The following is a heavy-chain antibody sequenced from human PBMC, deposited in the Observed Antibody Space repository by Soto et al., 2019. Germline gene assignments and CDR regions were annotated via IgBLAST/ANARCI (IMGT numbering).Heavy chain of an antibody. CDR2: ISGSGGST. CDR1: GFTFSNYA. Sequence: PGGSLRLSCAASGFTFSNYAMSWVRQAPGKGLEWVSAISGSGGSTYYADSVKGRFTISRDNSKNTLYLQMNSLRAEDTAVYYCAKDRPTTRGFGYYYYYGMDVWGQGTTVTVSS. CDR3: AKDRPTTRGFGYYYYYGMDV. D-gene: IGHD4-17*01. V-gene: IGHV3-23*01. J-gene: IGHJ6*02.